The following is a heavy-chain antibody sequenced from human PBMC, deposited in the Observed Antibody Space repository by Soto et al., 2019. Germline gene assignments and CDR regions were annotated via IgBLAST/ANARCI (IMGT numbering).Heavy chain of an antibody. CDR2: ISTYNGNT. CDR1: GYSISNSG. D-gene: IGHD2-8*01. J-gene: IGHJ5*02. Sequence: QVELVQSGPEVKKPGASVKVSCKASGYSISNSGFSWMRQAPGQGLAWMGWISTYNGNTNYAQKFQGRLSMTRDTSTTTAFMELTTLRFDDTAVYYCARDEYNNGRNWLNPWGQGTLVTVTS. V-gene: IGHV1-18*01. CDR3: ARDEYNNGRNWLNP.